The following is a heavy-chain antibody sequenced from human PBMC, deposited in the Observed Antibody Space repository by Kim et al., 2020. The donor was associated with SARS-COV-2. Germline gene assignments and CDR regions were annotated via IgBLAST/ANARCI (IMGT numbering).Heavy chain of an antibody. V-gene: IGHV3-20*01. J-gene: IGHJ5*02. CDR3: ARVVPAATAGGWFDP. Sequence: DSVKGRFTISRDNAKNSLYLQMNSLRAEDTALYHCARVVPAATAGGWFDPWGQGTLVTVSS. D-gene: IGHD2-2*01.